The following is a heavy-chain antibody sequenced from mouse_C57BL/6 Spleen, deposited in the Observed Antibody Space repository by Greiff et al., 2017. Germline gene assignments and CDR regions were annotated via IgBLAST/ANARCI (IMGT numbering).Heavy chain of an antibody. CDR1: GYAFTNYL. Sequence: VQLQESGAELVRPGTSVKVSCMASGYAFTNYLIEWVKQRPGQGLEWIGVINPGSGGTNSTEEFKGQATLTADKSSSTAYMQRSSLTSEDSAVYFCARDYYGNYGAMDYWGQGTSVTVSS. V-gene: IGHV1-54*01. J-gene: IGHJ4*01. CDR3: ARDYYGNYGAMDY. CDR2: INPGSGGT. D-gene: IGHD2-1*01.